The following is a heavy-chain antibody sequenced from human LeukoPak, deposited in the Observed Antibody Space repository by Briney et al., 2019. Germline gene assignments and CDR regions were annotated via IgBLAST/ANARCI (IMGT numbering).Heavy chain of an antibody. D-gene: IGHD2-2*01. V-gene: IGHV3-30*18. Sequence: GRSLRLSCAASGFTFSDYGMEWGPQATDKGLEWVAVISHEGNTKYSTNSVKGRFNISRANSKNTLYLQMNSMRAEDTAVYHCEKSGCSSTNCYLNFWGRGTLVIVSS. CDR3: EKSGCSSTNCYLNF. CDR2: ISHEGNTK. CDR1: GFTFSDYG. J-gene: IGHJ4*02.